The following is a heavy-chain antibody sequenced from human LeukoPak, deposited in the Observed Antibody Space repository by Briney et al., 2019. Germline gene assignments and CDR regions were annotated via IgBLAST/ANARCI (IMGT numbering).Heavy chain of an antibody. CDR3: AKDLRGLDAFDI. V-gene: IGHV3-21*01. CDR1: GFTFSSYN. CDR2: ISSSSMHI. D-gene: IGHD3-10*01. J-gene: IGHJ3*02. Sequence: KAGGSLRLSCAASGFTFSSYNMNWVRQAPGKGLEWVSSISSSSMHIYYADSVKGRFTISRDNAKNSLYLQMNSLRAEDTAVYYCAKDLRGLDAFDIWGQGTMVTASS.